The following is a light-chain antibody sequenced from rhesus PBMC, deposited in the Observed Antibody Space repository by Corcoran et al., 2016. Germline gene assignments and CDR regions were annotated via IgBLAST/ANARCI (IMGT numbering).Light chain of an antibody. V-gene: IGKV1-32*02. J-gene: IGKJ1*01. Sequence: DIQMSQSPSSLSASVGDRVTITCRASQGISSYLTWYQQKPGKAPKLLIYYANSLASGVPSRFSGSGYGTEFPLTISSLQPEDFATYYCQQGNSNPWTFGQGTKVEIK. CDR2: YAN. CDR1: QGISSY. CDR3: QQGNSNPWT.